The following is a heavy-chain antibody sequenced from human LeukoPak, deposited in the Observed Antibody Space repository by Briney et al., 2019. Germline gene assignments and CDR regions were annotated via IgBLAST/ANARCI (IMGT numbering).Heavy chain of an antibody. V-gene: IGHV4-39*01. CDR2: IYYSGST. J-gene: IGHJ4*02. CDR1: GGSISSSSYH. CDR3: ARRGASIIWYSFDY. Sequence: PSETLSLTCTVSGGSISSSSYHWDWIRQPPGKGLEWIGSIYYSGSTYYNPSLKSRVTISVDTSKNQFSLKLSSVTAADTAVYYCARRGASIIWYSFDYWGQGTLVTVSS. D-gene: IGHD6-13*01.